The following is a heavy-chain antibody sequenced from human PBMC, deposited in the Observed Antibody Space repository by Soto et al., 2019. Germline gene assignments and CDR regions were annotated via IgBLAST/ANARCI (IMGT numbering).Heavy chain of an antibody. J-gene: IGHJ3*02. D-gene: IGHD3-22*01. V-gene: IGHV6-1*01. CDR3: ARGHDSSGYYQFLGAFDI. CDR2: TYYRSKWYN. Sequence: KQSQTLSLTCAISGDSVSSNSAAWNWIRQSPSRGLEWLGRTYYRSKWYNDYAVSVKSRITINPDTSKNQFSLQLNSVTPEDTAVYYCARGHDSSGYYQFLGAFDIWGQGTMVTVSS. CDR1: GDSVSSNSAA.